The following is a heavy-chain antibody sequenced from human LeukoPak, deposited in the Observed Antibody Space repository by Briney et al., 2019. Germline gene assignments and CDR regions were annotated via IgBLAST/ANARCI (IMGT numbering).Heavy chain of an antibody. V-gene: IGHV4-59*01. J-gene: IGHJ4*02. Sequence: SETLSLTCTVSGGSISSYYWSWIRQPPGKGLEWIGYIYYSGSTNYNPSLKSRVTISVDTSKNQFSLKLSSVTAADTAVYYCARGPGIAAAAPYYFDYWGQGTLVTVSS. CDR2: IYYSGST. D-gene: IGHD6-13*01. CDR1: GGSISSYY. CDR3: ARGPGIAAAAPYYFDY.